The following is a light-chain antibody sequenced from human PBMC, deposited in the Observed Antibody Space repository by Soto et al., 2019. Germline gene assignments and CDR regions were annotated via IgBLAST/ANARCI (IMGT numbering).Light chain of an antibody. CDR3: QQYNNWPPLT. Sequence: IVMTQSPATLSVSPGERATLSCRASQTISANLAWYQQRPGQAPRLLIYGASTRATGIPARFSGSGSGTEFTLTISSLHSEDFVVYYCQQYNNWPPLTFGGGTKVEIK. V-gene: IGKV3-15*01. J-gene: IGKJ4*01. CDR2: GAS. CDR1: QTISAN.